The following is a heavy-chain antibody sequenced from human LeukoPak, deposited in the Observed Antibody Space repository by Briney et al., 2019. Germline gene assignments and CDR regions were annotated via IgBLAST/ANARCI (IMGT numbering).Heavy chain of an antibody. Sequence: TGGSLRLSCAASGFTVSSNYMSWVRQAPGKGLEWVSVIYSGGSTYYADSVKGRFTISRDNSKDTLYLQMNSLRADDTAVYYCARDGITPPGIFNFDYWGQGTLVTVSS. V-gene: IGHV3-53*05. J-gene: IGHJ4*02. CDR2: IYSGGST. CDR1: GFTVSSNY. D-gene: IGHD2-21*01. CDR3: ARDGITPPGIFNFDY.